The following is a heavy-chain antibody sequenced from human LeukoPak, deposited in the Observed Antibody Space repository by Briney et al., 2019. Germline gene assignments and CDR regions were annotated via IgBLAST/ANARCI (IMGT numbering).Heavy chain of an antibody. CDR3: ASQSGYYKNCFDP. CDR2: VSYSGST. Sequence: EPSETLSLPCTVSSGSLSSNNYYWGWVRQPPGKGRERMGSVSYSGSTYYNPCLSSPGTISVDTSKKQFSLKVRSVTVADTAFYYCASQSGYYKNCFDPWGQGTLVTVSS. V-gene: IGHV4-39*01. D-gene: IGHD3-3*01. CDR1: SGSLSSNNYY. J-gene: IGHJ5*02.